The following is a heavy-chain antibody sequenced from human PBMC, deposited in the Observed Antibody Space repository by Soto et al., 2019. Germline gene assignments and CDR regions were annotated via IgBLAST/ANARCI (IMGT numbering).Heavy chain of an antibody. D-gene: IGHD3-16*01. V-gene: IGHV1-2*02. CDR3: ARDMQGWGGY. CDR1: GYTLTDYF. Sequence: ASVKVSCKASGYTLTDYFLHWVRQAPGQGLGWMGWMNPKSGDTNYAQRFQDRVTMTRDTSTSTAYMELSRLRFDDTAVYYCARDMQGWGGYWGQGTLVTVSS. CDR2: MNPKSGDT. J-gene: IGHJ4*02.